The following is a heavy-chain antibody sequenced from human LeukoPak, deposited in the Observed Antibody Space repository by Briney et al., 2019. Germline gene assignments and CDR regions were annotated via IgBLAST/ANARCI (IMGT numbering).Heavy chain of an antibody. J-gene: IGHJ4*02. D-gene: IGHD6-19*01. V-gene: IGHV3-73*01. CDR1: GFTFSGSA. Sequence: GGSLRLSRAASGFTFSGSAMHWVRQASRKGLEWVGRIRSKANSYATAYAASVKGRFTISRDDSKNTAYLQMNSLKTEDTAVYYCTLSSGWYGGDYWGQGTLVTVSS. CDR2: IRSKANSYAT. CDR3: TLSSGWYGGDY.